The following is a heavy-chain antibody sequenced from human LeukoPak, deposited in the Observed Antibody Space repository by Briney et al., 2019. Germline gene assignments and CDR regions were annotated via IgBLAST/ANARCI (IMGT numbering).Heavy chain of an antibody. D-gene: IGHD5-18*01. CDR3: ARGPEFFVDTDMEYYFEY. V-gene: IGHV4-59*01. Sequence: SETLSLTCTVSCGSISSYYWSLIRQPPGKGLEWVGNIYYSGSTNYNPSLKGRVTISVDTSKNQFSLKLSSVTAADTAVYYCARGPEFFVDTDMEYYFEYWGQGTLVPVSS. J-gene: IGHJ4*02. CDR1: CGSISSYY. CDR2: IYYSGST.